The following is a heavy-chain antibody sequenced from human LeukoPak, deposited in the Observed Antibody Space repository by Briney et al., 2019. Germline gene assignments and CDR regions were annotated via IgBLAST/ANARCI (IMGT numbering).Heavy chain of an antibody. J-gene: IGHJ3*02. CDR2: IWYDGSNK. Sequence: GGSLRLSCAASGFSFSSYGMHWVRQAPGKGLEWVAVIWYDGSNKCYGDSVKGRFTISRDNSKNTLYLQMNSLRAEDTAVYHCAREDRVYVWGSPRLHAFDIWGQGTRVTVSS. V-gene: IGHV3-33*01. CDR3: AREDRVYVWGSPRLHAFDI. CDR1: GFSFSSYG. D-gene: IGHD3-16*01.